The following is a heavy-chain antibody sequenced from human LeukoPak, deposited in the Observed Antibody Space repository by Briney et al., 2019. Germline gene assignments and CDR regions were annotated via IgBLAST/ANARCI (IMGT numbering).Heavy chain of an antibody. CDR3: ATYYYDSSGYYFDY. V-gene: IGHV1-2*02. CDR1: GYTFTDYY. Sequence: EASVKVSCKASGYTFTDYYMHWVRQAPGQGLEWMGWINPKSGGTNSAQKFQGRVTISRDTSISTAYIGERSVRAADTAVYYCATYYYDSSGYYFDYWGQGTLVSVSS. CDR2: INPKSGGT. D-gene: IGHD3-22*01. J-gene: IGHJ4*02.